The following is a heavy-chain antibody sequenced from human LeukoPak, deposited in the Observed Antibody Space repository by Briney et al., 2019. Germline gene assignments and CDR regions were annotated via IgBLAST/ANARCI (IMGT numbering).Heavy chain of an antibody. Sequence: SETLSLTCTVSGGSISSGDYYWSWIRQPPGKGLEWIGYIYYSGSTYYNPSLKSRVTISVDTSRNQFSLKLSSVTAADTAVYYCARSSGYYGHYFDYWGQGTLVTVSS. CDR3: ARSSGYYGHYFDY. J-gene: IGHJ4*02. CDR1: GGSISSGDYY. D-gene: IGHD3-22*01. V-gene: IGHV4-30-4*08. CDR2: IYYSGST.